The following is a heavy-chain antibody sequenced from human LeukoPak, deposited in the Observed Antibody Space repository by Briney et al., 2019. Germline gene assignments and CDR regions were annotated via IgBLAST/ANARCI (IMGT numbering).Heavy chain of an antibody. V-gene: IGHV3-48*04. Sequence: GGSLRLSCAASGFPFSSYSMNWVRQAPGKGLEWVSYITGGSSAIYYADSVKGRFTISRDNAKNSLYLQMNSLRAEDTAVYYCARDKWELRYWGQGTLVTVSS. D-gene: IGHD1-26*01. CDR2: ITGGSSAI. CDR3: ARDKWELRY. CDR1: GFPFSSYS. J-gene: IGHJ4*02.